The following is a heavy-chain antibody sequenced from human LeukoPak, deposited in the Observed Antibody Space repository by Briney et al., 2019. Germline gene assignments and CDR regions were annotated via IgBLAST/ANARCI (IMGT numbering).Heavy chain of an antibody. Sequence: PSETLSLTCSVSGSSISSSSDYWGWIRQPPGKGLEWIGSIYYSGRTYYNLSLKSRVTMSVDTSTNQFSLKLSSVTAADTAVYYCAICRKFHSDSSGYCNYFDYWGQGTLVTVSS. D-gene: IGHD3-22*01. CDR2: IYYSGRT. V-gene: IGHV4-39*01. CDR3: AICRKFHSDSSGYCNYFDY. CDR1: GSSISSSSDY. J-gene: IGHJ4*02.